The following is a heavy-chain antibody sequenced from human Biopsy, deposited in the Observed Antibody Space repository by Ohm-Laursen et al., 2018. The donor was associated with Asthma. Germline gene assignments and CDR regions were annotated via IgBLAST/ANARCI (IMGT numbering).Heavy chain of an antibody. J-gene: IGHJ4*02. CDR1: GYILTDLS. Sequence: ASVKVSCKISGYILTDLSMHWVRQAPGQGLEWMGGHDHEEGGTVNARRFQGRVTMTEGTSTDTAYMELSSLSSDGTAVYYCASDFPKDYVRYNFQFWGQGTLVTVSS. D-gene: IGHD4-17*01. CDR3: ASDFPKDYVRYNFQF. CDR2: HDHEEGGT. V-gene: IGHV1-24*01.